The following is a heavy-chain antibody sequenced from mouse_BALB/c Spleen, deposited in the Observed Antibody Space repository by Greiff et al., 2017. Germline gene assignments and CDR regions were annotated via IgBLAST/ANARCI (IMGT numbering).Heavy chain of an antibody. J-gene: IGHJ2*01. Sequence: EVQGVESGGGLVQPGGSLKLSCAASGFTFSSYGMSWVRQTPDKRLELVATINSNGGSTYYPDSVTGRFTISRDNAKNTLYLQMSSLKSEDTAMYYCARGEVGFFDYWGQGTTLTVSA. CDR3: ARGEVGFFDY. D-gene: IGHD1-1*02. CDR2: INSNGGST. CDR1: GFTFSSYG. V-gene: IGHV5-6-3*01.